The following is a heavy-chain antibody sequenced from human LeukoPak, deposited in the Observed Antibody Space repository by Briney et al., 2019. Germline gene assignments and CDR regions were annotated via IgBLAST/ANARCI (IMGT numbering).Heavy chain of an antibody. Sequence: PGGSLRLSCAASGFTFSSYGMHWVRQAPGKGLEWVSSISSSSRYIYYADSVKGRFTISRDNAKNSLYLQMNSLRAEDTAVYYCAKAQRYNWNDGPYYFDYWGQGTLVTVSS. V-gene: IGHV3-21*04. J-gene: IGHJ4*02. D-gene: IGHD1-20*01. CDR1: GFTFSSYG. CDR2: ISSSSRYI. CDR3: AKAQRYNWNDGPYYFDY.